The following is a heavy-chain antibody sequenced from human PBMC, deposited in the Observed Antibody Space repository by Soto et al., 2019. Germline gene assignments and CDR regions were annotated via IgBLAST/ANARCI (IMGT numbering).Heavy chain of an antibody. CDR1: GGTFSSSA. V-gene: IGHV1-69*12. D-gene: IGHD4-4*01. J-gene: IGHJ6*02. Sequence: VQLVQSGAEMKEPGSSVKVSCKTSGGTFSSSAISWLRQAPGQGLEWMGGIIPLFRTPDYAQKFQGRVTMAADESTSTAYMELSSLRSEDTAVYYCARDNDRLQLGGNYYYILDVWGQGTTITVSS. CDR3: ARDNDRLQLGGNYYYILDV. CDR2: IIPLFRTP.